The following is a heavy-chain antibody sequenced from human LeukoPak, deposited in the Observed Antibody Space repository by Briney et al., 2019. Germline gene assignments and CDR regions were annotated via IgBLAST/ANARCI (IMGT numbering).Heavy chain of an antibody. V-gene: IGHV3-74*01. D-gene: IGHD3-16*01. Sequence: PGGSLRLSCAASGFTVSSNYMSWVRQTPGKGLAWVSRISGDGTTAAYADSVKGRLTISRDNAKNTLFLQMNSLRAEDTAVYFCARTPYYDTDSAFYRHFDYWGQGTPVAVSS. CDR1: GFTVSSNY. CDR2: ISGDGTTA. CDR3: ARTPYYDTDSAFYRHFDY. J-gene: IGHJ4*02.